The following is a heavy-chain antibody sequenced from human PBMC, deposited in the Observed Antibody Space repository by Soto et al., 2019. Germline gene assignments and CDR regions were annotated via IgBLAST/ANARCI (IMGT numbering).Heavy chain of an antibody. J-gene: IGHJ6*02. V-gene: IGHV3-11*05. CDR1: GFTFSDYY. D-gene: IGHD2-15*01. CDR2: ISSSSSYT. Sequence: PGGSLRLSCAASGFTFSDYYMSWIRQAPGKGLEWVSYISSSSSYTNYADSVKGRFTISRDNAKNSLYLQMNSLRAEDTAVYYCARDSRLVVAATDYYYGMDVWGQGTTVTVSS. CDR3: ARDSRLVVAATDYYYGMDV.